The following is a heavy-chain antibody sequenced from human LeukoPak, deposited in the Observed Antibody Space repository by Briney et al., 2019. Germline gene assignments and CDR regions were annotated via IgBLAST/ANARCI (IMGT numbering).Heavy chain of an antibody. CDR1: GGSISSYY. V-gene: IGHV4-59*01. CDR2: IYYSGST. J-gene: IGHJ4*02. D-gene: IGHD3-22*01. CDR3: ARSRRDYYDSSGYYSFDY. Sequence: SGTLSLTCTVSGGSISSYYWSWIRQPPGKGLEWIGYIYYSGSTNYNPSLKSRVTISVDTSKNQFSLKLNSVTDADTAVYYCARSRRDYYDSSGYYSFDYWGQGTLVTVSS.